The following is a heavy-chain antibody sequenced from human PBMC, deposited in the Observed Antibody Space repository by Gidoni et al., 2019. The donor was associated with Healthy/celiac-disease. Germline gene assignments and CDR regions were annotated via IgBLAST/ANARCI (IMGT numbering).Heavy chain of an antibody. CDR3: ARDIASSWQYNWFDP. CDR1: VFTFRSYS. V-gene: IGHV3-21*01. D-gene: IGHD6-13*01. Sequence: EVQLVESGGGLVKPGGSLRLSCAASVFTFRSYSMNWVRQAPGKGLEWVSSISSSSSYIYYADSVKGRFTISRDNAKNSLYLQMNSLRAEDTAVYYCARDIASSWQYNWFDPWGQGTLVTVSS. J-gene: IGHJ5*02. CDR2: ISSSSSYI.